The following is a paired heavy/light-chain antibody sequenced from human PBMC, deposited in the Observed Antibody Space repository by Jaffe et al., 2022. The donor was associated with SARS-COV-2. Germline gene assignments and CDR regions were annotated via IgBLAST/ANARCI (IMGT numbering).Light chain of an antibody. CDR1: SGYSGND. CDR2: VNSDGSH. Sequence: QLVLTQSPSASASLGASVKLTCTLSSGYSGNDIAWHQQQPEKGPRFLMKVNSDGSHIRGDGIPDRFSGSSSGAERYLTISSLQSEDEADYYCQSWGSGIRDFGAGTKVTVL. CDR3: QSWGSGIRD. J-gene: IGLJ1*01. V-gene: IGLV4-69*01.
Heavy chain of an antibody. Sequence: EVQLLESGGGLVQPGGSLRLSCATSGFAFSSHAMTWVRQAPGKGLEWVSAISGGGDFTYYADSVKGRFTISRDNSKNTLFLQMNNLRAEDTAIYYCAKDPIGGKKGYPDYWGQGILVTVSS. CDR2: ISGGGDFT. J-gene: IGHJ4*02. V-gene: IGHV3-23*01. CDR3: AKDPIGGKKGYPDY. D-gene: IGHD3-10*01. CDR1: GFAFSSHA.